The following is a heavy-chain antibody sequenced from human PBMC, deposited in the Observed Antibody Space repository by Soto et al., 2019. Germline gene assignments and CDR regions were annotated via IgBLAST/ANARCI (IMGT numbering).Heavy chain of an antibody. J-gene: IGHJ6*02. CDR1: GYRVTSYG. V-gene: IGHV1-18*01. CDR3: ARDDYYDSSGLNYYGMDV. Sequence: GASVEVSCKASGYRVTSYGISWVRQAPGQGLEWMGWISAYNGNTNYAQKLQGRVTMTTDTSTSTAYMELRSLRSDDTAVYYCARDDYYDSSGLNYYGMDVWGQGTTVTVSS. CDR2: ISAYNGNT. D-gene: IGHD3-22*01.